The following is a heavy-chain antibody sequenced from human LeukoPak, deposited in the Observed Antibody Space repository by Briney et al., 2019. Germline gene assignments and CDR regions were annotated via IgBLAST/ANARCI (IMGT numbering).Heavy chain of an antibody. CDR3: ARGRQKNIVVVPALQRASDAFDI. Sequence: SETLSFICAVYGGSFSGYYWSWIRQPPGKGLEWIGEINHSGSTNYNPSLKSRVTISVDTSKNQFSLKLSSVTAADTAVYYCARGRQKNIVVVPALQRASDAFDIWGQGTMVTVSS. J-gene: IGHJ3*02. D-gene: IGHD2-2*01. V-gene: IGHV4-34*01. CDR2: INHSGST. CDR1: GGSFSGYY.